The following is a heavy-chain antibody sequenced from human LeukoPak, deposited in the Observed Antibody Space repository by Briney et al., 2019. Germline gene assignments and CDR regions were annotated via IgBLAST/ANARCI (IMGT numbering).Heavy chain of an antibody. CDR1: GFTFSSYA. D-gene: IGHD3-3*01. CDR2: ISGSGGST. CDR3: AKYDFWSGPPPMGYYGMDV. J-gene: IGHJ6*02. Sequence: GGSLRLSCAASGFTFSSYAMSWVRQAPGKGLEWVSAISGSGGSTNYADSVKGRSTISRDNSKNTLYLQMNSLRAEDTAVYYCAKYDFWSGPPPMGYYGMDVWGQGTTVTVSS. V-gene: IGHV3-23*01.